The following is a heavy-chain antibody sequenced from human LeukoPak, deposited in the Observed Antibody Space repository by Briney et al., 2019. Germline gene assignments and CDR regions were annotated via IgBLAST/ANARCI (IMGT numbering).Heavy chain of an antibody. J-gene: IGHJ4*02. CDR1: GGSISSSNYY. CDR2: IYNSGNT. V-gene: IGHV4-39*01. CDR3: ASLIDY. Sequence: SETLSLTCTVTGGSISSSNYYWGWIRQPPGKGLEWIGTIYNSGNTYYNPSLKSRVTISVDTSKNQVSLKLTSVTAADTAVYYCASLIDYWGQGTLVTVSS. D-gene: IGHD2-8*01.